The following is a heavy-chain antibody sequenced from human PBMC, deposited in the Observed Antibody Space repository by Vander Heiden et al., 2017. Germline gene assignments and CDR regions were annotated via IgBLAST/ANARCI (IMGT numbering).Heavy chain of an antibody. D-gene: IGHD3-22*01. V-gene: IGHV2-70*04. CDR1: GFSLSTSGMR. J-gene: IGHJ4*02. CDR2: FDGDDDK. CDR3: TRIDSSGLFDY. Sequence: QVTLTESGPALVNPTQTLPLTCTFPGFSLSTSGMRVSWNPQATGKARVWLIRFDGDDDKYPSTTRKTRLTIAKDTTKNPVVLTMTNMEPVDVATYERTRIDSSGLFDYWGQGTLVTVSS.